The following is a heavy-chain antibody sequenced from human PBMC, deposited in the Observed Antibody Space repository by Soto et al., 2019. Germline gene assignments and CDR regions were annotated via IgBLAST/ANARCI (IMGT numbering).Heavy chain of an antibody. V-gene: IGHV1-46*01. CDR1: RYTFTNFY. J-gene: IGHJ6*02. D-gene: IGHD3-16*01. CDR3: ARSQLGRPLDV. Sequence: ASVKVSCKASRYTFTNFYIHWLRQAPGQGLEWMGIINPSGGSTTYPQKFQGRVTMTRDTSTSTVHMELITLRSEDTAVYYCARSQLGRPLDVWGPGTTVTVSS. CDR2: INPSGGST.